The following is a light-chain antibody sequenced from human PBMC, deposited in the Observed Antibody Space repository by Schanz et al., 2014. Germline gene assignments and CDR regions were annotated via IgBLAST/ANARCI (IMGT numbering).Light chain of an antibody. CDR1: SSNIGSNY. CDR3: AAWDDSLSGPV. V-gene: IGLV1-47*02. Sequence: QSVLTQPPSASGTPGQRVTISCSGSSSNIGSNYVYWYQQLPGTAPKLLIYSNTLRPSGVPDRFSNSKSGTSASLAISGLQSEDEADYYCAAWDDSLSGPVFGGGTKLTV. J-gene: IGLJ3*02. CDR2: SNT.